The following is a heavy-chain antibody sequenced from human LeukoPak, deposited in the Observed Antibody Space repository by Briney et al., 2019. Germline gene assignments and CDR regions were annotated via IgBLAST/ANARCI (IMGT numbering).Heavy chain of an antibody. D-gene: IGHD3-22*01. CDR2: INGGSGNT. V-gene: IGHV1-3*01. CDR3: ANPRYDSSGYYYVD. Sequence: GASVKVSCKASGYTFIDHTMHWLRRAPGQRLDWMGWINGGSGNTKYSPEFQGRVTITRDTSASTGYMELSSLRSEDTAVYYCANPRYDSSGYYYVDWGQGTLVTVSS. J-gene: IGHJ4*02. CDR1: GYTFIDHT.